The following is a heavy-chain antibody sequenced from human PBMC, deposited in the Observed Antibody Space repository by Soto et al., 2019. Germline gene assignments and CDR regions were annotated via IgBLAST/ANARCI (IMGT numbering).Heavy chain of an antibody. CDR1: GFTFTNYV. V-gene: IGHV3-15*04. Sequence: GGSLRLSCAASGFTFTNYVFSWVRQAPGKGLEWVSAIAGGGTADFAAPVKGRFAISRDDSKNMVDLQMNNLKTEDTAVYYCTTDSYFTMELVRFDFWGLGTLVTVSS. CDR2: IAGGGTA. J-gene: IGHJ4*01. CDR3: TTDSYFTMELVRFDF. D-gene: IGHD1-7*01.